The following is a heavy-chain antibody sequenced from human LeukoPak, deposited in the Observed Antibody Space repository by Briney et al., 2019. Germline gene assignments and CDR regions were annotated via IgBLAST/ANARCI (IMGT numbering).Heavy chain of an antibody. J-gene: IGHJ3*02. CDR2: INPNSGDT. CDR1: GYTLIGYY. Sequence: ASVKVSCKASGYTLIGYYMHWVRQAPGQGLEWMGWINPNSGDTKYAQNFQGRVTMTRDTSIRTVYMELSRLRSDDTAVYYCARDYYDKSGFGAFDIWGQGTKVTVSS. D-gene: IGHD3-22*01. V-gene: IGHV1-2*02. CDR3: ARDYYDKSGFGAFDI.